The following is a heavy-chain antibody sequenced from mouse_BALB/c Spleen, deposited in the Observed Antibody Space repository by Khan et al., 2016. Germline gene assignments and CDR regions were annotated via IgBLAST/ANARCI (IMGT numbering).Heavy chain of an antibody. D-gene: IGHD2-4*01. Sequence: QIQLVQSGPELKKPGETVKISCKASGYTFTNYGMNWVKQAPGKGLKWMGWINTDTGEPTYADDFKGRFAFSLETSASTAYLQSNNLKNEDMATXFCAIPHYYDCAGRRYFYVWCAGPTVTVSS. CDR1: GYTFTNYG. CDR2: INTDTGEP. CDR3: AIPHYYDCAGRRYFYV. J-gene: IGHJ1*01. V-gene: IGHV9-1*02.